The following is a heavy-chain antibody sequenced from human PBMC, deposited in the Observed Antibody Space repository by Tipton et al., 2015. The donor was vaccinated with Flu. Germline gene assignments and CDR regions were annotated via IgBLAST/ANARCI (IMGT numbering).Heavy chain of an antibody. CDR3: ARLTYYYGSGTSDY. CDR1: GDSIRSDYF. CDR2: ISRGGAT. J-gene: IGHJ4*02. D-gene: IGHD3-10*01. V-gene: IGHV4-38-2*02. Sequence: TLSLTCIVSGDSIRSDYFWGWIRQPPGKGLEWIGQISRGGATYYNSSLQSRATISVDSSRNRFSLKVRSVTAADTATYYCARLTYYYGSGTSDYWGQGTLVTVSS.